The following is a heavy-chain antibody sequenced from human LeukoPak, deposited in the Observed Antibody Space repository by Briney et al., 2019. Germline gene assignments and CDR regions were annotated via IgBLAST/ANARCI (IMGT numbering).Heavy chain of an antibody. Sequence: SETLSLTCTVSGGSISSYYWSWLRQPPGKGLEWIGNIYYSGSTYYNPSLKSRVTISVDTSKNQFSLKLSSVTAADTAMYYCASLKEGGAAHWFDPWGQGTLVTVSS. CDR1: GGSISSYY. D-gene: IGHD6-6*01. CDR3: ASLKEGGAAHWFDP. V-gene: IGHV4-59*04. CDR2: IYYSGST. J-gene: IGHJ5*02.